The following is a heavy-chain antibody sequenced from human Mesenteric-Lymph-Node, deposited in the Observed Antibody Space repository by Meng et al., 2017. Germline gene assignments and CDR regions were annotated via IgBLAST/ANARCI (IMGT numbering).Heavy chain of an antibody. CDR3: ATDERATRPSYYFDY. J-gene: IGHJ4*02. V-gene: IGHV3-30*01. CDR2: ISYDGRDK. CDR1: GFTFSSYA. Sequence: GESLKISCAASGFTFSSYAMYWVRQAPGKGLEWVALISYDGRDKYYVDSVKGRFTVSRDNSKNTLYLQMDSLRAEDTAAYYCATDERATRPSYYFDYWGQGTLVTVSS. D-gene: IGHD6-6*01.